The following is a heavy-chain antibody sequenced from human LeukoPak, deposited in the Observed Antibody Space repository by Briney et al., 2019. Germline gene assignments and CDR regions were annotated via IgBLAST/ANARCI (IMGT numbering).Heavy chain of an antibody. V-gene: IGHV1-3*04. CDR2: INIGNGNT. D-gene: IGHD2-21*01. J-gene: IGHJ4*02. Sequence: GASVKVSCKASGYTFINHAIHWVRQAPGQGLEWMGWINIGNGNTKYSQNFQGRITITRDTSATTAYMDLSSLRSEDTAMYYCARRLGRSFDYWGQGTLVTVSS. CDR1: GYTFINHA. CDR3: ARRLGRSFDY.